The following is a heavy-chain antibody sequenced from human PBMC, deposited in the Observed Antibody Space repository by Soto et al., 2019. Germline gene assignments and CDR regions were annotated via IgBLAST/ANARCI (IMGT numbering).Heavy chain of an antibody. V-gene: IGHV3-7*01. CDR3: ARGLEAVLYYYDSSGSGYFDY. CDR1: GFTFSSYW. Sequence: GGSLRLSCAASGFTFSSYWMSWVRQAPGKGLEWVANIKQDGSEKYYVDSVKGRFTISRDNAKNSLYLQMNSLRAEDTAVYYCARGLEAVLYYYDSSGSGYFDYWGQGTLVTVSS. J-gene: IGHJ4*02. CDR2: IKQDGSEK. D-gene: IGHD3-22*01.